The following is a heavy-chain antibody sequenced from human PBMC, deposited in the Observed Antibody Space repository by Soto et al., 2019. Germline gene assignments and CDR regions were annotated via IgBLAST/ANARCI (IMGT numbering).Heavy chain of an antibody. D-gene: IGHD6-13*01. CDR3: AQEYGSTWTDH. V-gene: IGHV3-30*18. CDR1: GFTFSTYG. J-gene: IGHJ4*02. Sequence: QVELVESGGGVVQPGRSLRLSCAASGFTFSTYGMHWVRQAPGKGLEWVAAMSYDGTKEYYVDSVKGRFTISRDNSRNTLFLQLNSLRAEDTAVYYCAQEYGSTWTDHWGQGTLVTVSS. CDR2: MSYDGTKE.